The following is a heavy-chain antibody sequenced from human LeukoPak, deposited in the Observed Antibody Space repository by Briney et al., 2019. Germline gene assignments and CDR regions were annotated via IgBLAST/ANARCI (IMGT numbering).Heavy chain of an antibody. D-gene: IGHD3-3*01. V-gene: IGHV1-2*02. Sequence: ASVKVSCKASGYTFTTYDINWVRQATGQGLEWMGWINPNSGGTNYAQKFQGRVTMTRDTSISTAYMELSRLRSDDTAVYYCARDPGITIFGVVGGHMDVWGKGTTVTVSS. CDR3: ARDPGITIFGVVGGHMDV. J-gene: IGHJ6*03. CDR1: GYTFTTYD. CDR2: INPNSGGT.